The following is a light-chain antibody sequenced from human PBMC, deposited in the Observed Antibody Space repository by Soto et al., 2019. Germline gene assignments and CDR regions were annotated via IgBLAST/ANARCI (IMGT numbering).Light chain of an antibody. V-gene: IGKV1-5*03. CDR1: QSVSRW. J-gene: IGKJ1*01. CDR2: KAS. Sequence: DIQMTQSTSTLSASVGDRVTITCRASQSVSRWLAWYQQKPGKAPKLLIYKASTLESGVPSRFSGRGSGTEFTLAISSLQHDDSATYYCQQYKDNWTLEQGNKVE. CDR3: QQYKDNWT.